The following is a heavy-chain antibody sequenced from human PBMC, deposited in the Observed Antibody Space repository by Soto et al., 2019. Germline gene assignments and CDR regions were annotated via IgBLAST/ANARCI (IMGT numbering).Heavy chain of an antibody. D-gene: IGHD3-3*01. Sequence: GASVKVSCKASGYTFTGYYMHWVRQAPGQGLEWMGWINPNSGGTNYAQKFQGWVTMTRDTSISTAYMELSRLRSDDTAVYYCARDHTIFGVPTWFDPWGQGTLVTVSS. J-gene: IGHJ5*02. V-gene: IGHV1-2*04. CDR3: ARDHTIFGVPTWFDP. CDR1: GYTFTGYY. CDR2: INPNSGGT.